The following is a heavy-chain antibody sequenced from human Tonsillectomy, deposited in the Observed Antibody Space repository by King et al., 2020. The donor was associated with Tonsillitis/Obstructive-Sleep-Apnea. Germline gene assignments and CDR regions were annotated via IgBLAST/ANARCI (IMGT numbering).Heavy chain of an antibody. V-gene: IGHV3-30*18. Sequence: QLVQSGGGVVQPGRSLRLSCAASGFTFSSYGMHWVRQAPGKGLEWVAVISYDGSNKYYADSVKGRFTISRDNSKNTLYLQMNSLRAEDTAVYYCAKTGEACSGGRCYQGYWYFDLWGRGTLVTVSS. J-gene: IGHJ2*01. D-gene: IGHD2-15*01. CDR2: ISYDGSNK. CDR1: GFTFSSYG. CDR3: AKTGEACSGGRCYQGYWYFDL.